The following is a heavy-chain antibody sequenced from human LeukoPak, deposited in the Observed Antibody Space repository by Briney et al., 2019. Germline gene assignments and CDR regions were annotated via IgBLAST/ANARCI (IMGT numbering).Heavy chain of an antibody. D-gene: IGHD1-1*01. CDR2: IYYSGST. J-gene: IGHJ4*02. CDR1: GGSISSYY. Sequence: SETLSLTRTVSGGSISSYYWSWIRQPPGKGLEWIGYIYYSGSTNYNPSLKSRVTISVDTSKNQFSLKLSSVTAADTAVYYCARSTSSGCFDYWGQGTLVTVSS. V-gene: IGHV4-59*01. CDR3: ARSTSSGCFDY.